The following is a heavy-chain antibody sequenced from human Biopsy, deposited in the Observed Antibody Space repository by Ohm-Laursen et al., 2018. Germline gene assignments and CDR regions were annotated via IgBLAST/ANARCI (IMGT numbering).Heavy chain of an antibody. CDR2: ISTYNDDT. V-gene: IGHV1-18*04. CDR1: GYTFTAYG. Sequence: SVKVSCKAPGYTFTAYGISWVRQAPGQGLEWMGWISTYNDDTNIAQKFQGRVSMTTDTSTRTAYMELRSLRSGDTAIYFCARDPGYDFWSGSDPFDIWGQGTLVTVS. D-gene: IGHD3-3*01. CDR3: ARDPGYDFWSGSDPFDI. J-gene: IGHJ3*02.